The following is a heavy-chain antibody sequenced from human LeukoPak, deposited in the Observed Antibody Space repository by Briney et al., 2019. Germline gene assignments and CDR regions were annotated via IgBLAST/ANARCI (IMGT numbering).Heavy chain of an antibody. Sequence: GGSLTLSCAASGFTFSSYSMNWVRQAPGKGLEWVSSISSSSSYIYYADSVKGRFTISRDNAKNSLYLQMNSLRAEDTAVYYCARDDIVATTHFDYWGQGTLVTVSS. CDR3: ARDDIVATTHFDY. D-gene: IGHD5-12*01. CDR1: GFTFSSYS. V-gene: IGHV3-21*01. CDR2: ISSSSSYI. J-gene: IGHJ4*01.